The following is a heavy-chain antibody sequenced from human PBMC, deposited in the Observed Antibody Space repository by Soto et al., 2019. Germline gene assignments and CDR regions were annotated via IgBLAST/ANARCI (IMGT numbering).Heavy chain of an antibody. CDR3: ARFPQTAIVGAAYFDY. Sequence: QVQLVQSGAEVKKPGSSVKVSCKASGGTFSSYIISWVRQAPGQGLEWMGRVIPILGIANYAQKFKGRVTITADKSTSTAYMELRSLRSEDTAVYYCARFPQTAIVGAAYFDYWGQGTLVTVSS. D-gene: IGHD1-26*01. V-gene: IGHV1-69*02. CDR1: GGTFSSYI. J-gene: IGHJ4*02. CDR2: VIPILGIA.